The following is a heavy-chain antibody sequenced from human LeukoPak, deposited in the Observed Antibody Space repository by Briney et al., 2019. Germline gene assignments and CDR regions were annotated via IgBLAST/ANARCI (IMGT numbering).Heavy chain of an antibody. CDR1: GGSISSYY. CDR3: ARALYDSSGWFFDY. D-gene: IGHD3-22*01. J-gene: IGHJ4*02. Sequence: PSETLSLTCTVSGGSISSYYWSWIRQPPGKGLEWIGYIYYSGSTNYNPSLKSRVTISVDTSKNQFSLKLSSVTAADTAVYYCARALYDSSGWFFDYWGQGTLVTVSS. V-gene: IGHV4-59*01. CDR2: IYYSGST.